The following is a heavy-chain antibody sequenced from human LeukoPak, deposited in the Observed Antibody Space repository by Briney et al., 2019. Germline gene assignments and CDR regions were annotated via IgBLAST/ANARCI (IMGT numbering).Heavy chain of an antibody. CDR2: ISGSGGST. J-gene: IGHJ3*02. CDR3: AKDIGAMIVVVAGAFDI. D-gene: IGHD3-22*01. CDR1: GFTFSSYA. V-gene: IGHV3-23*01. Sequence: GGSLRLSCAASGFTFSSYAMSWVRQAPGKGLEWASAISGSGGSTYYADSVKGRFTISRDNSKNTLYLQMNSLRAEDTAVYYCAKDIGAMIVVVAGAFDIWGQGTMVTVSS.